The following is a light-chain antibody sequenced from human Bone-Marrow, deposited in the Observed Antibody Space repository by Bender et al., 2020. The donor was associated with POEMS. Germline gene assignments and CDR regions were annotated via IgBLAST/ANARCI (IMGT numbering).Light chain of an antibody. CDR3: SSYTPSSTYV. Sequence: QSALTQPASVSGSPGQSITISCTGTSTDVGSYNLVSWYQHHPGKAPQLLLYDVTNRHSGVSNRFSGSKSGNTASLTISGLRTEDEADYYCSSYTPSSTYVFGTGTTVTVL. J-gene: IGLJ1*01. CDR1: STDVGSYNL. CDR2: DVT. V-gene: IGLV2-14*02.